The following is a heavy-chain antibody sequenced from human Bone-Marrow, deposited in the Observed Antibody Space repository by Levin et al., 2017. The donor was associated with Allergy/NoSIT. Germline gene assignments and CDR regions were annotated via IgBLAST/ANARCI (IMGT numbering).Heavy chain of an antibody. V-gene: IGHV3-23*01. Sequence: GESLKISCAASGFTFSSYAMSWVRQAPGKGLEWVSAISGSGGSTYYADSVKGRFTISRDNSKNTLYLQMNSLRAEDTAVYYCAKCTGQWLVRGYYYGMDVWGQGTTVTVSS. D-gene: IGHD6-19*01. CDR3: AKCTGQWLVRGYYYGMDV. CDR2: ISGSGGST. CDR1: GFTFSSYA. J-gene: IGHJ6*02.